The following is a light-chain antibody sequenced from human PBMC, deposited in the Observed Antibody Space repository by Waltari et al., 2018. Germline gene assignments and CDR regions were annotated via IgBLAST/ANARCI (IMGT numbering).Light chain of an antibody. Sequence: DIVMTQSPDSLAVSLGERATINCRSSQSVLYTSDNDNYLTWYQQKPGPPPKLLIYWAPTRASGFPDRFSGSGSGTDFTLTISSLQAADVAVYYCQQYYTTPLTFGQGTRVEI. V-gene: IGKV4-1*01. CDR3: QQYYTTPLT. J-gene: IGKJ1*01. CDR1: QSVLYTSDNDNY. CDR2: WAP.